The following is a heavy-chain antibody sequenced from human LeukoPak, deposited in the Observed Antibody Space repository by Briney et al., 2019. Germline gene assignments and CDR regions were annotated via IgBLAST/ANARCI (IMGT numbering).Heavy chain of an antibody. V-gene: IGHV1-18*01. Sequence: GASVKVSCKASGYTFTSYGISWVRRAPGQGLEWMGWISAYNGNTNYAQKLQGRVTMTTDTSTSTAYMELRSLRSDDTAVYYCAREPMVRGVIRSDYWGQGTLVTVSS. CDR2: ISAYNGNT. CDR3: AREPMVRGVIRSDY. D-gene: IGHD3-10*01. J-gene: IGHJ4*02. CDR1: GYTFTSYG.